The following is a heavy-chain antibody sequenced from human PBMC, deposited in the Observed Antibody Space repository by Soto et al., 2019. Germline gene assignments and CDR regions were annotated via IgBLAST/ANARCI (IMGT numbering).Heavy chain of an antibody. CDR1: GFTVSNNY. J-gene: IGHJ4*02. Sequence: EVQLVESGGGLIQPGGSLRLSCAASGFTVSNNYMTWVRQAPGKGLEWVSFTYSSGSTYYADSVKGRFTISRDNFKNTLYLQMNSLRAEDTAVYYCARGYSYTQPVFNYWGLGTLVTVSS. V-gene: IGHV3-53*01. D-gene: IGHD5-18*01. CDR2: TYSSGST. CDR3: ARGYSYTQPVFNY.